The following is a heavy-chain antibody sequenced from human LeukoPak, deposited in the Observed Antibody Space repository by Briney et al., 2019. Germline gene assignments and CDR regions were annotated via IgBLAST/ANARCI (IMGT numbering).Heavy chain of an antibody. CDR1: GFTFSSYS. D-gene: IGHD3-10*01. J-gene: IGHJ6*03. CDR2: ISSSSSTI. Sequence: GGSLRLSCAASGFTFSSYSMNWVRQAPGKGLEWVSYISSSSSTIYYADSVKGRFTISRDNAKNSLYLQMNSLRAEDTAVYYCARWVRGVIFPLYYYYYYMDVWGKGTTVTISS. V-gene: IGHV3-48*01. CDR3: ARWVRGVIFPLYYYYYYMDV.